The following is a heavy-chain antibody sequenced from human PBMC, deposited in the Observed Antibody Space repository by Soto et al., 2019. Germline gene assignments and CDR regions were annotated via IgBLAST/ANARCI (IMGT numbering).Heavy chain of an antibody. CDR2: ITWNSDST. V-gene: IGHV3-9*01. J-gene: IGHJ4*02. D-gene: IGHD3-9*01. CDR1: GFKFDDSA. CDR3: AKDVDIMTGLSTNFEN. Sequence: EVHLVESGGGVVQPGRSLRLSCAASGFKFDDSAMHWVRQRPGKGLEWVAGITWNSDSTSYGDSVKGRFTISRDNARNSLRLQMVGLGPVDTAFYYCAKDVDIMTGLSTNFENWGQGTLVTVSS.